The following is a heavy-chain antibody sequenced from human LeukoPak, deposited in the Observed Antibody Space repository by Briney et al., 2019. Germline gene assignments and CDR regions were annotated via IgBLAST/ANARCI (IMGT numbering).Heavy chain of an antibody. D-gene: IGHD2-2*01. CDR3: AKDAIVPSLPPYYFDY. V-gene: IGHV3-11*01. CDR2: ISSSGSTI. Sequence: PGGSLRLSCAASGFTFSDYYMSWIRQAPGKGLEWVSYISSSGSTIYYADSVKGRFTISRDNAKNSLYLQMNSLRAEDTALYYCAKDAIVPSLPPYYFDYWGQGTLVTVSS. CDR1: GFTFSDYY. J-gene: IGHJ4*02.